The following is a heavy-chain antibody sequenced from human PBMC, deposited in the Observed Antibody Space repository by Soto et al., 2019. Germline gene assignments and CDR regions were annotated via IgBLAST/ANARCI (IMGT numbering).Heavy chain of an antibody. V-gene: IGHV3-30-3*01. CDR2: ISHDGSHE. CDR3: ARNTDHRLVRGWLDP. J-gene: IGHJ5*02. Sequence: QGQLHESGGGVVHPGTSLRLSCAASGLTFSSSAMHWVRQAPGKGLEWVAMISHDGSHEYYGDSGKGRFSVSRDNSHNLLHLHMNRLLIEDTAVYCGARNTDHRLVRGWLDPWGQGTLVTVSS. D-gene: IGHD3-10*01. CDR1: GLTFSSSA.